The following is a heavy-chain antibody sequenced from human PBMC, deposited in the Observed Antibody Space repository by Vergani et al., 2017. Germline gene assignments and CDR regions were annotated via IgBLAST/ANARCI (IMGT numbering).Heavy chain of an antibody. J-gene: IGHJ6*02. D-gene: IGHD5-12*01. CDR3: ARVPTQWLDFYYYYGMDV. V-gene: IGHV3-23*01. Sequence: EVQLLESGGGLVQPGGSLRLSCAASGFTFSSYAMSWVRQAPGKGLEWVSAISGSGGSTYYADSVKGRLTISRDNAKNSLYLQMNSLRAEDTAVYYCARVPTQWLDFYYYYGMDVWGQGTTVTVSS. CDR1: GFTFSSYA. CDR2: ISGSGGST.